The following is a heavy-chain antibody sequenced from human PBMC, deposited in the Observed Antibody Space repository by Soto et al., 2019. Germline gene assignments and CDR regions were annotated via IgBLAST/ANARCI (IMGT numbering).Heavy chain of an antibody. D-gene: IGHD4-17*01. CDR3: ARAMTTVTTIDY. J-gene: IGHJ4*02. V-gene: IGHV4-30-2*01. Sequence: QLQLQESGSGLVKPSQTLSLTCAVSGGSISSGGYSWSWIRQPPGKGLEWIGYIYHSGSTYYNPSLKSRVTISVDRSKNQFSLKLSSVTAADTAVYYWARAMTTVTTIDYWGQGTLVTVSS. CDR1: GGSISSGGYS. CDR2: IYHSGST.